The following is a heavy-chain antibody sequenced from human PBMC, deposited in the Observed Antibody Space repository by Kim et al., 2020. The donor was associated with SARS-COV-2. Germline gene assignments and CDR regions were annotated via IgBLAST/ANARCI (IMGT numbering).Heavy chain of an antibody. Sequence: GGSLRLFCAASGFTFSSYSMNWVRQAPGKGLEWVSYTSSSSSTIYYADSVKGRFTINRDNAKNSLYLQMDSLRAEDTAVYYCASVCGGDCLYGMDVWGQGTAVNVSS. V-gene: IGHV3-48*04. CDR3: ASVCGGDCLYGMDV. D-gene: IGHD2-21*02. CDR1: GFTFSSYS. CDR2: TSSSSSTI. J-gene: IGHJ6*02.